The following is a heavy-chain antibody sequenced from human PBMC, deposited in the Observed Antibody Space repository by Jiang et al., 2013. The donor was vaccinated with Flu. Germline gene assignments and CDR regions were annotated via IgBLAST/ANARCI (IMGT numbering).Heavy chain of an antibody. CDR3: ARHVRGSLGNWFDP. V-gene: IGHV5-51*01. J-gene: IGHJ5*02. D-gene: IGHD2-15*01. CDR2: IYPRESDT. Sequence: RQMPGKGLEWMGIIYPRESDTRYSPSFQGQVTISADKSTSTAYLQWTTLKASDTAMYYCARHVRGSLGNWFDPWGQGTLVTVSS.